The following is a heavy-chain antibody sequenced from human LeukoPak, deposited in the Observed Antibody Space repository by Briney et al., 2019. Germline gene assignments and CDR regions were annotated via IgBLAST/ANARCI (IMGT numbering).Heavy chain of an antibody. V-gene: IGHV3-74*01. Sequence: PGGSLRLSCVASGFIFSNYWMYWVRQVPGKGLVWVSRINGDGSYGVSVNGRFTISRDNAKCTLYLQMNSLRAEDTAVYYCAKENQYRGLWFGELPANFNYFDYRGQGTLVTVSS. CDR2: INGDGS. D-gene: IGHD3-10*01. CDR3: AKENQYRGLWFGELPANFNYFDY. CDR1: GFIFSNYW. J-gene: IGHJ4*02.